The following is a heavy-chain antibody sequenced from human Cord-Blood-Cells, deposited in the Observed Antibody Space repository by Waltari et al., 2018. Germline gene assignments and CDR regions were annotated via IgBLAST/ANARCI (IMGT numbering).Heavy chain of an antibody. V-gene: IGHV3-53*01. J-gene: IGHJ4*02. Sequence: EVQLVESGGVLIQPGGSLRLSCAASGFTFSRNYMSWVRQAPGKGLEWVSVIYSGGSTYYADSVKGRFTISRDNSKNTLYLQMNSLRAEDTAVYYCARDLYYWGQGTLVTVSS. CDR3: ARDLYY. CDR2: IYSGGST. CDR1: GFTFSRNY.